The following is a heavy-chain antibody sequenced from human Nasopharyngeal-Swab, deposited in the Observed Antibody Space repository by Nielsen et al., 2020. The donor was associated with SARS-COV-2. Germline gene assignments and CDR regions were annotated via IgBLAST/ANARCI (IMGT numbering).Heavy chain of an antibody. CDR1: GFTFSNYV. J-gene: IGHJ4*02. Sequence: GESLKISCAASGFTFSNYVMSWVRQAPGKGLEWVSTIGIGGDTYYTDSVKGRFTMSRDNSKNTLYLQMNGLRAEDTAIYYCSKNEYFCFDFWGQGALVTVSS. CDR3: SKNEYFCFDF. V-gene: IGHV3-23*01. CDR2: IGIGGDT. D-gene: IGHD2/OR15-2a*01.